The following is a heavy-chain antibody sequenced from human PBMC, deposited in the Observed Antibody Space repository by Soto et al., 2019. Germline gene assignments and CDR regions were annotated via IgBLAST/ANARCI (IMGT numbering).Heavy chain of an antibody. CDR2: INHSGST. J-gene: IGHJ5*02. CDR3: ERAPRGSYDFWSGPLYNWFYH. D-gene: IGHD3-3*01. V-gene: IGHV4-34*01. CDR1: GGSFSNYY. Sequence: SETLSLTCAVYGGSFSNYYWSWIRQPPGKGLEWIGEINHSGSTNYNPSLKSRVTISVDTSKNQFSLKLSSVTAEETAVYYCERAPRGSYDFWSGPLYNWFYHWGQGTLVT.